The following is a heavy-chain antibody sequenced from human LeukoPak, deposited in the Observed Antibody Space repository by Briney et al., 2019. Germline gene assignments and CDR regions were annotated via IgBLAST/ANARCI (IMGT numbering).Heavy chain of an antibody. CDR1: GYTFTSYY. CDR2: INPSGGST. D-gene: IGHD2-8*01. J-gene: IGHJ4*02. Sequence: ASVKVSRKASGYTFTSYYMHWVRQAPGQGLEWMGLINPSGGSTSYAQNLQGRVTMTRDTSTITVYMELSSLRSEDTAVYYCARADPLYIVLMVYATHLDYWGQGTLVTVSS. V-gene: IGHV1-46*01. CDR3: ARADPLYIVLMVYATHLDY.